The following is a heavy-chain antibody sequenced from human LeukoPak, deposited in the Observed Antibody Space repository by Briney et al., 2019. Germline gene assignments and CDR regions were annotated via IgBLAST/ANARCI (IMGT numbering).Heavy chain of an antibody. CDR1: GFTFSSYA. Sequence: GGSLRLSCAASGFTFSSYAMHWVRQAPDKGLEWVAVISYDGSNKYYADSVKGRFTISRDNSKNTLYLQMNSLRAEDTAVYYCARELDYYDSSGDHYYYGMDDWGQGTTVTVSS. CDR2: ISYDGSNK. J-gene: IGHJ6*02. V-gene: IGHV3-30*04. CDR3: ARELDYYDSSGDHYYYGMDD. D-gene: IGHD3-22*01.